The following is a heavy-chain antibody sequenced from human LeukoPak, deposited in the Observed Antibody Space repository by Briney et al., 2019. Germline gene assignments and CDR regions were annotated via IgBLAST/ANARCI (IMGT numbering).Heavy chain of an antibody. CDR2: ISAYNGDT. CDR1: GYTFTSYG. J-gene: IGHJ4*02. D-gene: IGHD6-19*01. V-gene: IGHV1-18*01. Sequence: ASVKVSCKASGYTFTSYGISWVGQAPGQGVEWMGWISAYNGDTNYAQKLQGRVTMTTDTSTSTAYMELRSLRSDDTAVYYCASTGAVAGYYWGQGTLVTVSS. CDR3: ASTGAVAGYY.